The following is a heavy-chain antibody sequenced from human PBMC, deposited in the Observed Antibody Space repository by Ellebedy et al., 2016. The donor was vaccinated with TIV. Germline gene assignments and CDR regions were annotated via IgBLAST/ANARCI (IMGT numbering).Heavy chain of an antibody. CDR1: GFTFSGYY. Sequence: PGGSLRLSCAGSGFTFSGYYMSWIRQAPGKALEWVSYISYTGDTRHYADSVKGRFTISRDNAKNSLYLQMSSRRAEDTAVYYCGRLGVIAGAGASDYWGQGTLVIVSS. CDR3: GRLGVIAGAGASDY. J-gene: IGHJ4*02. V-gene: IGHV3-11*01. CDR2: ISYTGDTR. D-gene: IGHD6-13*01.